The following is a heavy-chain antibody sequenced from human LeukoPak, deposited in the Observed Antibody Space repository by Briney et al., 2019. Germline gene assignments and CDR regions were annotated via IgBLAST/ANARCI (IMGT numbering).Heavy chain of an antibody. Sequence: SETLSLTCSVSGDSISEYYWSWIRQPPGKGLEWIGYIYVSGNTNYNPSLKSRVALSLDTSKNQFSLKMTSVTAADTAIYYCARDHGWSGFNWFDPWGQGTLVTVSS. J-gene: IGHJ5*02. D-gene: IGHD3-3*01. CDR2: IYVSGNT. CDR1: GDSISEYY. V-gene: IGHV4-59*01. CDR3: ARDHGWSGFNWFDP.